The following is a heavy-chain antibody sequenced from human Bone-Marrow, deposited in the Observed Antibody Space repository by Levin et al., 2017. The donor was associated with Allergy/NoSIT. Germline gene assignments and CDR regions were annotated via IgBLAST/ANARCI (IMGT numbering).Heavy chain of an antibody. J-gene: IGHJ4*02. Sequence: SETLSLTCTVSGGSLSNYYWTWIRQPPGKGLEWIGYIYYSGSTNYNPSLKSRVTISVDTSKNQFSLKLHSVTAADTAVYYCARETYYFDTSGYYFDYWGQGALVTVSS. D-gene: IGHD3-22*01. CDR3: ARETYYFDTSGYYFDY. CDR1: GGSLSNYY. V-gene: IGHV4-59*01. CDR2: IYYSGST.